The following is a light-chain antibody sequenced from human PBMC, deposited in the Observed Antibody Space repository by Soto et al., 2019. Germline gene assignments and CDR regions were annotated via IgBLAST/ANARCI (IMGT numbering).Light chain of an antibody. CDR3: QQYNNWPYT. J-gene: IGKJ2*01. V-gene: IGKV3-15*01. Sequence: EIVMTQSPDTLSVSPGERATLSCRASQSVSTNLAWYQQKPGQAPRLLSYGASTRATGIPARFIGSGSGTEFTRTISSMQSEDFAVYHCQQYNNWPYTFGQGTKLEIK. CDR2: GAS. CDR1: QSVSTN.